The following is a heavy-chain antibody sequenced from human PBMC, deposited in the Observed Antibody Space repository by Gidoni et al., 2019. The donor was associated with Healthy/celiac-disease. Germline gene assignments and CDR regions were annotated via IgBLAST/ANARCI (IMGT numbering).Heavy chain of an antibody. Sequence: QVQLQESGPGLVKPSQTLSLTCTVSGGSISSGDYYWSWIRQPPGKGLEWIGYIYYSGSTYYNPSLKSRVTISVDTSKNQFSLKLSSVTAADTAVYYCSTVTTTDERMGAFDIWGQGTMVTVSS. CDR3: STVTTTDERMGAFDI. CDR2: IYYSGST. J-gene: IGHJ3*02. V-gene: IGHV4-30-4*01. CDR1: GGSISSGDYY. D-gene: IGHD4-17*01.